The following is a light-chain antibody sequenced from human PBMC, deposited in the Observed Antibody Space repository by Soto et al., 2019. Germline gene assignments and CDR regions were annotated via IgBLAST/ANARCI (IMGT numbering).Light chain of an antibody. CDR3: QQYGSSGT. V-gene: IGKV3-20*01. CDR2: DAS. Sequence: PGEIGTLCGTASQSLRSNFLAWYQQKPGQAPRLLIYDASSRAAGIPDRFSGSGSGTDFTLTISRLEPEDFAVYYCQQYGSSGTFGQGTKVDIK. J-gene: IGKJ1*01. CDR1: QSLRSNF.